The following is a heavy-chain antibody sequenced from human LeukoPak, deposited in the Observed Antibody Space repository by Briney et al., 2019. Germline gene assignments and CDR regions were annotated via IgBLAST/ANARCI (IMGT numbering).Heavy chain of an antibody. CDR2: IYYSGST. CDR1: GGSISSSSYY. V-gene: IGHV4-39*01. CDR3: ARGGSSWDVIDY. Sequence: SETLSLTCTVSGGSISSSSYYWGWIRQPPGKGLEWIGSIYYSGSTYYNPSLKSRVTISVDTSKNQFSLKLSSVTAADTAVYYCARGGSSWDVIDYWGQGTLVTVSS. D-gene: IGHD6-13*01. J-gene: IGHJ4*02.